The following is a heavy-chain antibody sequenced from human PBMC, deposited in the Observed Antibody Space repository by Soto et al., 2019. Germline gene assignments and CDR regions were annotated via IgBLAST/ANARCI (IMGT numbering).Heavy chain of an antibody. V-gene: IGHV4-39*07. CDR3: ARGFVGIAVEKVPGAFNI. CDR2: IYYSGSI. J-gene: IGHJ3*02. Sequence: SETLSLTCTVSGGSISSSSYYWGWIRQPPGKGLEWIGSIYYSGSIYYNPSLKSRVTISVDTSKNQFSLKLSSVTAADTAVYYCARGFVGIAVEKVPGAFNIWGQGTMVTVSS. D-gene: IGHD6-19*01. CDR1: GGSISSSSYY.